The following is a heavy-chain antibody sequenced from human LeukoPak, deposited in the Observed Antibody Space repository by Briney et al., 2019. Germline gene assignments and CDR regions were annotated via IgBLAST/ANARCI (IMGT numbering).Heavy chain of an antibody. D-gene: IGHD3-10*01. CDR1: GFTFDDYA. V-gene: IGHV3-43*02. CDR3: AHYNNYYGSGSYYKA. CDR2: ISGDAGST. J-gene: IGHJ4*02. Sequence: PGGSLRLSCAASGFTFDDYAMHWVRQAPGKGLEWVSLISGDAGSTYYADSVKGRFTISRDNSKNSLYLQMNSLRTEDTALYYCAHYNNYYGSGSYYKAWGQGTLVTVSS.